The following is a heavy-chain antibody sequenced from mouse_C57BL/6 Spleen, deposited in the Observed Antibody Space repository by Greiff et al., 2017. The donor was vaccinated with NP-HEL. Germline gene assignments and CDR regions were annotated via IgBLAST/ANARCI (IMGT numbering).Heavy chain of an antibody. D-gene: IGHD2-3*01. Sequence: VQLQQSGAELVKPGASVKISCKASGYAFSSYWMNWVKQRPGKGLEWIGQIYPGDGDTTYNGTFKGKATLTADKSSSTAYMQLSSVTSEDSSVYFCARGDGYPYFDYWGQGTTLTVSS. CDR1: GYAFSSYW. J-gene: IGHJ2*01. CDR2: IYPGDGDT. CDR3: ARGDGYPYFDY. V-gene: IGHV1-80*01.